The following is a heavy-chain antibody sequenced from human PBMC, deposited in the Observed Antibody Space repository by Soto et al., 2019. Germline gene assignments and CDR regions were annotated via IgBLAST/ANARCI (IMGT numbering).Heavy chain of an antibody. V-gene: IGHV1-69*13. CDR1: GGTFSSYA. D-gene: IGHD2-21*02. J-gene: IGHJ4*02. Sequence: ASVKVSCKASGGTFSSYAISWVRQAPGQGLEWMGGIIPIFGTANYAQKFQGRVTITADESTSTAYMELSSLRSEDTAVYYCARARPYCGGDCYLDYWGQGTLVTVSS. CDR2: IIPIFGTA. CDR3: ARARPYCGGDCYLDY.